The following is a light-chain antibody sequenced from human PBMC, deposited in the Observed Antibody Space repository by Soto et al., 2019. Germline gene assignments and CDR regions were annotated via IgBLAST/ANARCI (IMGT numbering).Light chain of an antibody. V-gene: IGKV1-39*01. CDR1: QSISTH. J-gene: IGKJ4*01. CDR3: QRYDSAPLT. Sequence: DIQMTQSPSSLSASVGDRFTITCRASQSISTHLDCYQQKPGKGPKFLIYAASSLQSGVPSRFGGSGSGTDFTLTISSLQPVDVATYYCQRYDSAPLTFGGGTKVDIK. CDR2: AAS.